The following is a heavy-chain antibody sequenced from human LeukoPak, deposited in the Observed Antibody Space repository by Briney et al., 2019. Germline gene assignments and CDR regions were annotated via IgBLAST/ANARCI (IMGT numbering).Heavy chain of an antibody. V-gene: IGHV3-23*01. D-gene: IGHD2-15*01. Sequence: GGSLRHSCAASGFTFSSYAMSWVRQAPGKGLEWVSAISGSGGSTYYADSVKGRFTISRDNSKNTLYLQMNSLRAEDTAVYYCAKDRKIFFSCSGGSCSLDYWGQGTLVTVSS. J-gene: IGHJ4*02. CDR2: ISGSGGST. CDR1: GFTFSSYA. CDR3: AKDRKIFFSCSGGSCSLDY.